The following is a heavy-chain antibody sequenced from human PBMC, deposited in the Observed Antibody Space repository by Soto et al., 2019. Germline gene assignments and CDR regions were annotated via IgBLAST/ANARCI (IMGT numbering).Heavy chain of an antibody. V-gene: IGHV4-61*01. CDR3: AGEPPSSSSSTCSHTFDP. Sequence: SETLCPTWTGSGGPVSRGCYYGSWIRQRPGKGLEWIGYIYDSGRTIYTPSLKSRVTISVDKSKNQFSLNLTSMTAADPAVYYCAGEPPSSSSSTCSHTFDPWRQGTL. CDR2: IYDSGRT. D-gene: IGHD2-2*01. J-gene: IGHJ5*02. CDR1: GGPVSRGCYY.